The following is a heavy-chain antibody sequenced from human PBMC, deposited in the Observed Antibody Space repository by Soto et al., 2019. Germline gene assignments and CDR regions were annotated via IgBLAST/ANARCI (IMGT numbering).Heavy chain of an antibody. V-gene: IGHV1-18*01. CDR1: CYTLTNYG. CDR2: ISAYNGNT. J-gene: IGHJ4*02. CDR3: ARMPYSGYDYYFDY. Sequence: GASVKVSCKASCYTLTNYGISWVRQAPGQGLEWMGWISAYNGNTNYAQKLQGRVTMTTDTSTSTAYMELRSLRSDDTAVYYCARMPYSGYDYYFDYWGQGTLVTVSS. D-gene: IGHD5-12*01.